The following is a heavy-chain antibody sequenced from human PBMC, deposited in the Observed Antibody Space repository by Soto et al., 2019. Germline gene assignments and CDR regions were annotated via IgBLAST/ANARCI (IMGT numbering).Heavy chain of an antibody. CDR3: ARCGTGVQDGYNYIPNY. CDR1: GFTFSNYN. D-gene: IGHD5-12*01. V-gene: IGHV3-21*01. J-gene: IGHJ4*02. CDR2: ISRSSGYI. Sequence: EVQLVESGGGLVKPGESLRLSCAASGFTFSNYNMIWVRQAPGKGLEWVSSISRSSGYIYYADSMKGRFTISRDNGKNSLFLQMNSLRDEDTAVYFCARCGTGVQDGYNYIPNYWGQGTLVTVSS.